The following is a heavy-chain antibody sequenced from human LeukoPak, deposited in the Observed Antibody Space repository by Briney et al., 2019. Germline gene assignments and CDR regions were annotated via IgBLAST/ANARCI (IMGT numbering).Heavy chain of an antibody. J-gene: IGHJ4*02. Sequence: ASVKVSCKVSGYTLTELSMHWVRQAPGKGLEWMGGFDPEDGETIYAQKFQGRVTMTEDTSTDTDYMELSSLRSEDTAVYYCATDVYSYGHAFDYWGQGTLVTVSS. CDR1: GYTLTELS. V-gene: IGHV1-24*01. D-gene: IGHD5-18*01. CDR2: FDPEDGET. CDR3: ATDVYSYGHAFDY.